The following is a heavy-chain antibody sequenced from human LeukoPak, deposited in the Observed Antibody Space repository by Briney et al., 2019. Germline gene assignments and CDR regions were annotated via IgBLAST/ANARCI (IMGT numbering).Heavy chain of an antibody. J-gene: IGHJ4*02. CDR1: GFTFSTYE. V-gene: IGHV3-48*03. Sequence: GGSLRLSCAASGFTFSTYEMNWVRQAPGKGLEWISYISAIDNTIYYGDSVMGRFTVSSDNAKNSVYLQMNSLGAEDTAVYYCARGSEYDVLTGYFPFDSWGQGTLVTVSS. CDR2: ISAIDNTI. D-gene: IGHD3-9*01. CDR3: ARGSEYDVLTGYFPFDS.